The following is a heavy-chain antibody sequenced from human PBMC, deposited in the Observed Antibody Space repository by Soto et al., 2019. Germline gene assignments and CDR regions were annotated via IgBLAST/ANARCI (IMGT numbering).Heavy chain of an antibody. Sequence: HPGGSLRLSCAASGFTFSNYAMNWVRQAPGKGLEWVSAISGSGGVTYYADSVKGRFTISRDNSKNTQYLQMNSLRAEDTAVYYCAKDRRIWFGGMDVWGPGTTVTVSS. D-gene: IGHD3-10*01. CDR2: ISGSGGVT. V-gene: IGHV3-23*01. CDR1: GFTFSNYA. J-gene: IGHJ6*02. CDR3: AKDRRIWFGGMDV.